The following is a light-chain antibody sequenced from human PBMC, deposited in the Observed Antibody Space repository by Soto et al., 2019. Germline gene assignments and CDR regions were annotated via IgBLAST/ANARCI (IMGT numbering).Light chain of an antibody. CDR2: EVV. CDR1: KSDIGVYDF. V-gene: IGLV2-8*01. Sequence: QSVLTQPPSASGSPGQSVTISCTGTKSDIGVYDFVSWYQHHPGKAPRLIIYEVVQRPSGVPDRFSGSKSGNTASLTVSGLQAEDEADYYCCSYARSSTWMFGGGTKLTVL. CDR3: CSYARSSTWM. J-gene: IGLJ3*02.